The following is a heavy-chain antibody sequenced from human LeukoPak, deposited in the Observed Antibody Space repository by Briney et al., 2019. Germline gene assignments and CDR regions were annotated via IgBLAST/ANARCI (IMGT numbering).Heavy chain of an antibody. D-gene: IGHD4-17*01. CDR3: ATDYSGDYDSRFVY. CDR1: GYTLTELS. Sequence: ASVKVSCKVSGYTLTELSMHWVRQAPGKGLEWMGGSDPEDGETIYAQKFQGRVTMTEDTSTDTAYMELSSLRSEDTAVYYCATDYSGDYDSRFVYWGQGTLVTVSS. J-gene: IGHJ4*02. CDR2: SDPEDGET. V-gene: IGHV1-24*01.